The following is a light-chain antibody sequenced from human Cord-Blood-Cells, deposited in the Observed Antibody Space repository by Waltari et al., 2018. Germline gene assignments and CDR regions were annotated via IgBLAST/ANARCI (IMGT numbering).Light chain of an antibody. J-gene: IGLJ3*02. CDR2: EGS. V-gene: IGLV2-23*01. Sequence: QSALTQPASVSGSPGQSITISCTGTSSDVGSYNLVSWYQQHPGKAPKLMIYEGSKRPSAVYNRFSGSKAGNTASLTISGLQAEDEADYYCCSYAGSSTLVFGGGTKLTVL. CDR1: SSDVGSYNL. CDR3: CSYAGSSTLV.